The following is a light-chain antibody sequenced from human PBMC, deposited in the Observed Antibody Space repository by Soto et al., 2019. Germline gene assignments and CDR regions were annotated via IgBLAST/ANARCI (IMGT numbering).Light chain of an antibody. J-gene: IGKJ1*01. CDR1: QSVSSN. CDR3: QQYNNWPPWT. CDR2: GAS. V-gene: IGKV3D-15*01. Sequence: EIVMTQSPATLSVSPGERATLSCRASQSVSSNLAWYQQKPGQAPRLLIYGASIGATGIPARFSGSGSGTEFTLTISSLQSEDFAVYYCQQYNNWPPWTFGQGTKVDIK.